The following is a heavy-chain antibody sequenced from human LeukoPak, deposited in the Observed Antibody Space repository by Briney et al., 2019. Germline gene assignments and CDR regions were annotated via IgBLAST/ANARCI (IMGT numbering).Heavy chain of an antibody. V-gene: IGHV1-2*02. CDR3: ARAGVWDYSDSSGYHNAAFDI. Sequence: ASVKVSCKASGYTFTGYYMHWVRQAAGQGREWMGWINPDSGGTNYAQKFQGRVTMTRDTSISTAYMELSRLRSDDTAVYYCARAGVWDYSDSSGYHNAAFDIWGQGTMVTVSS. J-gene: IGHJ3*02. CDR2: INPDSGGT. D-gene: IGHD3-22*01. CDR1: GYTFTGYY.